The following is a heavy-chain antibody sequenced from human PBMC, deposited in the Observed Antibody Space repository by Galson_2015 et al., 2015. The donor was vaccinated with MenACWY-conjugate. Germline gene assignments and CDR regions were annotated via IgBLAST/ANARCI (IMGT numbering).Heavy chain of an antibody. CDR3: ARLGSSVLRGHLDS. CDR1: GYTFTSYW. D-gene: IGHD3-10*01. CDR2: IYPDDSDT. Sequence: QSGAEVKKPGESLKISCKGSGYTFTSYWIAWVRQMPGKGLECMGIIYPDDSDTKYSPSFRGQVTISADKSISAAYLQWSSLEASDTAMYYYARLGSSVLRGHLDSWGQGTQVTVSS. J-gene: IGHJ4*02. V-gene: IGHV5-51*01.